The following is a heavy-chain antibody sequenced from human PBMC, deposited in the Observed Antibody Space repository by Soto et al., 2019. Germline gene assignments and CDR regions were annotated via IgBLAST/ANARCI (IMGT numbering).Heavy chain of an antibody. CDR1: GFTLSSYA. CDR3: ARDGGTRYFDY. D-gene: IGHD2-15*01. CDR2: ISYDGSNK. Sequence: PGGSLRLSCAASGFTLSSYAIHWVRQAPGKGLEWVAVISYDGSNKYYADSVKGRFTISRDNSKNTLYLQMNSLRAEDTAVYYCARDGGTRYFDYWGQGTLVTVSS. V-gene: IGHV3-30-3*01. J-gene: IGHJ4*02.